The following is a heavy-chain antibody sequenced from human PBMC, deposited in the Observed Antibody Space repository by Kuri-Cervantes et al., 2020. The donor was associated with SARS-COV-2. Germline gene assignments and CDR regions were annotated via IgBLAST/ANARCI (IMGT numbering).Heavy chain of an antibody. Sequence: LSLTCAASGFTFSDYYMSWIRQAPGKGLEWVSYISSSSSYTNYADSVRGRFTISRDNAKNSLYLQMDSLRAEDTAVYYCARDAQVLDYWGQGTLVTVSS. CDR1: GFTFSDYY. D-gene: IGHD2-2*01. V-gene: IGHV3-11*06. CDR3: ARDAQVLDY. CDR2: ISSSSSYT. J-gene: IGHJ4*02.